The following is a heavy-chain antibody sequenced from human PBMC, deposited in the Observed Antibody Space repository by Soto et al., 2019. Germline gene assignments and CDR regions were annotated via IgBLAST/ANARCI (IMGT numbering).Heavy chain of an antibody. D-gene: IGHD3-3*01. J-gene: IGHJ5*02. CDR2: IYAGDSDT. CDR1: GYSFTNYW. CDR3: ARSNYDFWSGLSSPPPQNWFDP. V-gene: IGHV5-51*01. Sequence: GESLKISCKGSGYSFTNYWIGWVRQMPGKGLEWMGLIYAGDSDTKYSPSFQGQVTISADKSISTAYLQWSSLKASDTAMYYCARSNYDFWSGLSSPPPQNWFDPWGQGTLVTVSS.